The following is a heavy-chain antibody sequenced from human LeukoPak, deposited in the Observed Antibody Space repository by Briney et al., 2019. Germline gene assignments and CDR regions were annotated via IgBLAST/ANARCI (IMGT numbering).Heavy chain of an antibody. CDR3: ASAVRSFDWLPNTFFDS. J-gene: IGHJ4*02. CDR2: IWYDGSNK. CDR1: GLTFSSYG. V-gene: IGHV3-33*03. Sequence: GGSLRLSCAASGLTFSSYGMHWVRQAPGKGLEWVAVIWYDGSNKYHADSVKGRFTISRDNAKNSLYLQMNSLRAEDTAVYYCASAVRSFDWLPNTFFDSWGQGTLVTVSS. D-gene: IGHD3-9*01.